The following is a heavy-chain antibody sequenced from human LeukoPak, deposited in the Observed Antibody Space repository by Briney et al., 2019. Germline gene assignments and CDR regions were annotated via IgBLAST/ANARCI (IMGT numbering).Heavy chain of an antibody. CDR2: IIPIFGTA. V-gene: IGHV1-69*13. J-gene: IGHJ4*02. D-gene: IGHD6-13*01. CDR1: GGTFSSYA. Sequence: GASVKVSCKASGGTFSSYAISWVRQAPGQGLEWMGGIIPIFGTANYAQKFQGRVTITADESTSTAYMELSSLRSEDTAVYYCARVGPSAQGIAADFDYWGQGTLVTVSS. CDR3: ARVGPSAQGIAADFDY.